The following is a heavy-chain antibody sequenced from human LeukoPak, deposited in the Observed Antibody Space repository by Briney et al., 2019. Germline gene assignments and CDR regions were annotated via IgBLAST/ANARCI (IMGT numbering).Heavy chain of an antibody. CDR1: GGFISSYY. D-gene: IGHD4-17*01. V-gene: IGHV4-59*08. Sequence: SETLSLTCAVSGGFISSYYWSWIRQPPGKGLEWIGYIYYTVSTNYNTSLKSRVTLSLDTSKNQFSLKLGSVTAADMAVYYCARRQARPTVTWYFDLWGRGTLVTVSS. J-gene: IGHJ2*01. CDR3: ARRQARPTVTWYFDL. CDR2: IYYTVST.